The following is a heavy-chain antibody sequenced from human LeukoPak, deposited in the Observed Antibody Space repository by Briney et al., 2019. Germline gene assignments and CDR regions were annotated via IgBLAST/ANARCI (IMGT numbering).Heavy chain of an antibody. V-gene: IGHV3-66*01. CDR3: AREEWFGEFDY. Sequence: GGSLRLSCAASGFTVSSNYMSWVRQAPGKGLEWVSVIYSGGSTYYVDSVKGRFTISRDNSKNTLYLQMNSLRAEDTAVYYCAREEWFGEFDYWGQGTLVTVSS. CDR1: GFTVSSNY. J-gene: IGHJ4*02. D-gene: IGHD3-10*01. CDR2: IYSGGST.